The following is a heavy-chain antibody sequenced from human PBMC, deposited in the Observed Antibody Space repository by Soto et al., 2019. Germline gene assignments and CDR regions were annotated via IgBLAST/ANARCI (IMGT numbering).Heavy chain of an antibody. CDR2: ISGYNGGT. CDR3: ARVNIFGADTSPPYNYGMDV. V-gene: IGHV1-18*01. D-gene: IGHD3-3*02. CDR1: GYTFSRYG. J-gene: IGHJ6*02. Sequence: QAQLVQSGAEVKKPGASVKVSCKASGYTFSRYGFSWVRQAPGQGLEWMGRISGYNGGTKYSQKFQDRVTMTTDKSTNTAYMDLRSLTSDDTAVYYCARVNIFGADTSPPYNYGMDVWGQGTTVTVSS.